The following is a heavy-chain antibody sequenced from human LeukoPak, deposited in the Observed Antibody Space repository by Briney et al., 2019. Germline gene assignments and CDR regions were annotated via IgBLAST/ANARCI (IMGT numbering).Heavy chain of an antibody. CDR3: ARALYDFGIDY. J-gene: IGHJ4*02. V-gene: IGHV4-31*03. Sequence: PSQTLSLTCTVSGGSISSGGYYWSWIRQHPGKGLEWIGYIYYSGSTYYNPSLKSRVTISVDTSKNQFSLKLSSVTAADTAVYYCARALYDFGIDYWGQGTLVTVSS. CDR1: GGSISSGGYY. CDR2: IYYSGST. D-gene: IGHD3-3*01.